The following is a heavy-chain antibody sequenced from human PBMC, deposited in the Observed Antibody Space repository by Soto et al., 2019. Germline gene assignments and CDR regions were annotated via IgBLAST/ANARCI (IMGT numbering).Heavy chain of an antibody. Sequence: QVQLVESGGGVVQPGRSLRLSCAASGFTFSSYGMQWVRQAPGKGLEWVAVISYDGSNKYYADSVKGRFTISRDNSKNTLYLQMNSLRAEDTAVYYCAKKGRGYSYGYGGMDVWGQGTTVTVSS. CDR1: GFTFSSYG. CDR3: AKKGRGYSYGYGGMDV. J-gene: IGHJ6*02. CDR2: ISYDGSNK. D-gene: IGHD5-18*01. V-gene: IGHV3-30*18.